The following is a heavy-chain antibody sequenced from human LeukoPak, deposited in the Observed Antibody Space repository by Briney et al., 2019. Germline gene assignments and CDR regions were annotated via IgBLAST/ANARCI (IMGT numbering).Heavy chain of an antibody. CDR3: AREVYSSSWSYYFDY. CDR2: ISSSSYI. CDR1: GFTFSSYA. V-gene: IGHV3-21*01. J-gene: IGHJ4*02. Sequence: PGGSLRLSCAASGFTFSSYAMSWVRQAPGKGLEWVSSISSSSYIYYADSVKGRFTISRDNAKNSLYLQMNSLRAEDTAVYYCAREVYSSSWSYYFDYWGQGTLVTVSS. D-gene: IGHD6-13*01.